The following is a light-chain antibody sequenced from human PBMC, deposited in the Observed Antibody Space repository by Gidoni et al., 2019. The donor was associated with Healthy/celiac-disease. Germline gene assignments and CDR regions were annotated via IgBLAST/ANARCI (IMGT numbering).Light chain of an antibody. CDR3: LQYGSSPLT. J-gene: IGKJ3*01. CDR2: GAS. Sequence: EIVLTQSPGTLSFAPGERATLSCRASQSVSSSYLAWYQRKPGQAPRLLIYGASSRATGTPDRFSGSVCGTDFTLTIIRLEPEDFAVYYCLQYGSSPLTFGPGTKVEIK. V-gene: IGKV3-20*01. CDR1: QSVSSSY.